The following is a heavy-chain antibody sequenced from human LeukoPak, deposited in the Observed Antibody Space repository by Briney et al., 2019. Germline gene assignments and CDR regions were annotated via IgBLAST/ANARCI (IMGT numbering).Heavy chain of an antibody. CDR1: GYSFASYW. Sequence: GESLKISCKGSGYSFASYWIGWVRQMPGKGLECMGIIYPGDSDTKYSPSFQGQVTISADKSINTAYLQWSSLEASDTAIYYCARRPAYTKSWFYWGQGTLVTVSS. CDR3: ARRPAYTKSWFY. D-gene: IGHD6-13*01. V-gene: IGHV5-51*01. CDR2: IYPGDSDT. J-gene: IGHJ4*02.